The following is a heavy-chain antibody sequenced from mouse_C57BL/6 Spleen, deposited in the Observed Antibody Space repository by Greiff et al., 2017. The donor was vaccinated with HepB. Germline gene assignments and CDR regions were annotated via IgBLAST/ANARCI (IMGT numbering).Heavy chain of an antibody. CDR2: IDPSDSYT. CDR3: ARRSNYVFFYYFDY. CDR1: GYTFTSYW. J-gene: IGHJ2*01. Sequence: QVQLQQPGAELVKPGASVKLSCKASGYTFTSYWMQWVKQRPGQGLEWIGEIDPSDSYTNYNQKFKGKATLTVDTSSSTAYMQLSSLTSEDSAVYYCARRSNYVFFYYFDYWGQGTTLTVSS. V-gene: IGHV1-50*01. D-gene: IGHD2-5*01.